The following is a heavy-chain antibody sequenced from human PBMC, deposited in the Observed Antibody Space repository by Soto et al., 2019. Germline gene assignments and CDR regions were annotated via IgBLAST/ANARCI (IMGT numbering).Heavy chain of an antibody. Sequence: QVQLVESGGGVVQPGRSLRLSCAASGFTFSSYAMHWVRQAPGKGLEWVAVISYDGSNKYYADSVKGRFTISRDNSKNTLYLQMNSLRAEDPAVYYCARGGRIQLWLPSDYWGQGTLVTVSS. CDR1: GFTFSSYA. CDR3: ARGGRIQLWLPSDY. D-gene: IGHD5-18*01. V-gene: IGHV3-30-3*01. CDR2: ISYDGSNK. J-gene: IGHJ4*02.